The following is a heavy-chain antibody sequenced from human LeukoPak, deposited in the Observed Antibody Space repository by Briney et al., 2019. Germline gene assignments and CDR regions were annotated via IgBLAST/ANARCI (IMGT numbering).Heavy chain of an antibody. CDR2: IKQHGSEK. J-gene: IGHJ4*02. V-gene: IGHV3-7*01. D-gene: IGHD3-16*02. CDR3: ARIDYDYIWGSYPPDY. Sequence: GGSLILSCVASGFTFSSYWMTWVRQAPGKGLEWVANIKQHGSEKHHVDSVKGRFTISRDNAKSSLFLQMNSLRAEDTAVYYCARIDYDYIWGSYPPDYWGQGTLVTVSS. CDR1: GFTFSSYW.